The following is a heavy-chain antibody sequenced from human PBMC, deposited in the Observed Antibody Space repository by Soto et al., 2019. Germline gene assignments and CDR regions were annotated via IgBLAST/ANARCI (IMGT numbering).Heavy chain of an antibody. CDR3: ARDRATLAFDV. D-gene: IGHD5-12*01. Sequence: ASVKVSCKASGYTFPNNGIIWVRQAPGQGLEWMGWITTHNGYTNYAQTFQGRVTMTTDTSTSTAYMELRNLRSDDTAVYYCARDRATLAFDVWGQGTLVTVS. V-gene: IGHV1-18*01. CDR2: ITTHNGYT. J-gene: IGHJ3*01. CDR1: GYTFPNNG.